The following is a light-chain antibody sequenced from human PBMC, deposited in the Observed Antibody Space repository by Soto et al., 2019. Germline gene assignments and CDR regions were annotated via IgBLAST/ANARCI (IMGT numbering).Light chain of an antibody. Sequence: EIVLTQSPGTLSLSPGERATLSCRASQSVSSSYLAWYQQKPGQAPRLLIYGASSRATGIPDRFSGSGSGTDFTLTISRLEPEDFAVYYCQQSHSSPYTFGQGTKLEIK. J-gene: IGKJ2*01. V-gene: IGKV3-20*01. CDR2: GAS. CDR1: QSVSSSY. CDR3: QQSHSSPYT.